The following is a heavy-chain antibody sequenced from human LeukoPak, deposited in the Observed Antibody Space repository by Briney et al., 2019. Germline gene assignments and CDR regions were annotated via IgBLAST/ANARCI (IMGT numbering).Heavy chain of an antibody. CDR1: GFTFSSYA. CDR2: IYSGGST. CDR3: ARGLTTVTPLDI. Sequence: PGGSLRLSCAASGFTFSSYAMSWVRQAPGKGLEWVSVIYSGGSTYYADSVKGRFTISRDNSKNTLYLQMNSLRAEDTAVYYCARGLTTVTPLDIWGQGTMATVSS. V-gene: IGHV3-66*02. J-gene: IGHJ3*02. D-gene: IGHD4-11*01.